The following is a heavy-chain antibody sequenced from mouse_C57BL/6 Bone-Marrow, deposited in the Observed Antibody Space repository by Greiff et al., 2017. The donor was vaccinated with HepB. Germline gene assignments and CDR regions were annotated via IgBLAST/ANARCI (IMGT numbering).Heavy chain of an antibody. CDR2: IRLKSDNYAT. Sequence: EVKLMESGGGLVQPGGSMKLSCVASGFTFSNYWMNWVRQSPEKGLEWVAQIRLKSDNYATHYAESVKGRFTISRDDSKSSVYLQMNNLRAEDTGIYYCTRQLRPAGDYWGQGTSVTVSS. D-gene: IGHD3-2*02. CDR1: GFTFSNYW. J-gene: IGHJ4*01. CDR3: TRQLRPAGDY. V-gene: IGHV6-3*01.